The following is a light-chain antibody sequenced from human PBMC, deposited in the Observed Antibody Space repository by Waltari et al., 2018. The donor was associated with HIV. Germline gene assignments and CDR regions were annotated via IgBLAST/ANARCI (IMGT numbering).Light chain of an antibody. CDR3: QSYDSSLSGYV. CDR1: SSTIGAGYH. CDR2: GNS. V-gene: IGLV1-40*01. J-gene: IGLJ1*01. Sequence: QSVLTQPPSVSGAPGQRVTISCTGSSSTIGAGYHVHWYQQLPGTAPKPLIYGNSNRPSGVPDRFSGSKSGTSASLAISGLQPEDEADYYCQSYDSSLSGYVFGTGTKVTVL.